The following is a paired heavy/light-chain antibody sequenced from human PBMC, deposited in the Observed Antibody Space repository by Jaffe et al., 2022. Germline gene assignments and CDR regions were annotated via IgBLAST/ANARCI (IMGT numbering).Light chain of an antibody. Sequence: DIQMTQSPSSLSASVGDRVTITCRASQSISSYLNWYQQKPGKAPKLLIYAASSLQSGVPSRFSGSGSGTDFTLTISSLQPEDFATYYCQQSYSTPKYTFGQGTKLEIK. CDR3: QQSYSTPKYT. V-gene: IGKV1-39*01. CDR1: QSISSY. J-gene: IGKJ2*01. CDR2: AAS.
Heavy chain of an antibody. D-gene: IGHD4-17*01. V-gene: IGHV4-39*01. CDR1: GGSISSSSYY. Sequence: QLQLQESGPGLVKPSETLSLTCTVSGGSISSSSYYWGWIRQPPGKGLEWIGSIYYSGSTYYNPSLKSRVTISVDTSKNQFSLKLSSVTAADTAVYYCARLRGGPYGDYVYNWFDPWGQGTLVTVSS. CDR3: ARLRGGPYGDYVYNWFDP. J-gene: IGHJ5*02. CDR2: IYYSGST.